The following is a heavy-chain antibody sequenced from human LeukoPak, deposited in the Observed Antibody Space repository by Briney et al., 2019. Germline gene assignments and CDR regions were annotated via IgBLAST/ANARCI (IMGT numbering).Heavy chain of an antibody. V-gene: IGHV4-34*01. CDR3: ASRAWNYYYGMDV. Sequence: SETLSLTCAVYGGSFSGYYWGWIRQPPGKGLEWIGEINHSGSTNYNPSLKSRVTISVDTSKNQFSLKLSSVTAADTAVYYCASRAWNYYYGMDVWGQGTTVTVSS. D-gene: IGHD1-1*01. J-gene: IGHJ6*02. CDR1: GGSFSGYY. CDR2: INHSGST.